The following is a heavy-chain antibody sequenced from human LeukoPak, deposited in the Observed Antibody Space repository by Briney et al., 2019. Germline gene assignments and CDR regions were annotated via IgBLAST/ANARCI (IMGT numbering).Heavy chain of an antibody. CDR1: GFTFSSYA. CDR3: ARVAALDY. CDR2: ISSSSSYI. J-gene: IGHJ4*02. D-gene: IGHD6-19*01. Sequence: TGGSLRLSCAASGFTFSSYAMSWVRQAPGKGLEWVSSISSSSSYIYYADSVKGRFTISRDNAKNSLYLQMNSLRAEDTAVYYCARVAALDYWGQGTLVTVSS. V-gene: IGHV3-21*01.